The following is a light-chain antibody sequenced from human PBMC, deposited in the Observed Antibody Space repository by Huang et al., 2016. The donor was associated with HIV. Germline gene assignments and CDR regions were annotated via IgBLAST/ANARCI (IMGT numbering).Light chain of an antibody. Sequence: DIQMTQSPSSLSASVGDRVTITCQASQDIAKFLNWYQQKPGQAPKLLIYDASTLQTGVPSRFSGSGSGTDFTVTISSLQPEDIATYYCQQYDSLPPWTFGQGTKVEIQ. J-gene: IGKJ1*01. CDR1: QDIAKF. CDR2: DAS. V-gene: IGKV1-33*01. CDR3: QQYDSLPPWT.